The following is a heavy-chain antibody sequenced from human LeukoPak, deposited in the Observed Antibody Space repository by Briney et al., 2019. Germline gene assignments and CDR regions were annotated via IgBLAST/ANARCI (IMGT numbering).Heavy chain of an antibody. V-gene: IGHV1-2*02. CDR3: ARGGYDHYYDSSGYRDAFDI. J-gene: IGHJ3*02. CDR2: INPNSGGT. D-gene: IGHD3-22*01. CDR1: GGTFSSYA. Sequence: ASVKVSCKASGGTFSSYAISWVRQAPGQGLEWMGWINPNSGGTNYAQKFQGRVTMTRDTSISTAYMELSRLRSDDTAVYYCARGGYDHYYDSSGYRDAFDIWGQGTMVTVSS.